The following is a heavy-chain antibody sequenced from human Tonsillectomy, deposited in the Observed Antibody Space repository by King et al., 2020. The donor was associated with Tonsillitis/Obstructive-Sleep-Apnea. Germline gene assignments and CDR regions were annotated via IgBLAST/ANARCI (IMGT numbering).Heavy chain of an antibody. V-gene: IGHV4-4*07. CDR1: DDSFSSYC. CDR3: ARESPYDNSAYYYVVFDY. Sequence: VQLQESGPGLVKPSETLSLTCSVSDDSFSSYCWSWIRQPAGKGLGWIGHIYTGGSTDYNPSLRGRVTMTVDTSRRQFSLKLTSVTAADTAVYYCARESPYDNSAYYYVVFDYWGQGTLVTVSS. J-gene: IGHJ4*02. CDR2: IYTGGST. D-gene: IGHD3-22*01.